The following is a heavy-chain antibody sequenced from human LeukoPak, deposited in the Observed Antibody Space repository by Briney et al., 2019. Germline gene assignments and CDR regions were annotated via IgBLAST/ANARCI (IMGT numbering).Heavy chain of an antibody. V-gene: IGHV4-59*08. D-gene: IGHD4-17*01. CDR3: ARLDYGDYVRTFDY. J-gene: IGHJ4*02. CDR2: ISYSGST. CDR1: GDSISAYY. Sequence: PSETLSLTCTVSGDSISAYYWSWIRQPPGKGLEWIGYISYSGSTNYNPSLKSRVTISVDTSKNQFSRKVSSVTAADTAVYYCARLDYGDYVRTFDYWGQGTLVTVSS.